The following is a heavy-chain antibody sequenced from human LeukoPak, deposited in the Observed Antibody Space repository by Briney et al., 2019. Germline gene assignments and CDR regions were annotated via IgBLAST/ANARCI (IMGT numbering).Heavy chain of an antibody. V-gene: IGHV1-46*01. J-gene: IGHJ4*02. Sequence: ASVKVSCKASGYTFTSYYMHWVRQAPGQGLEWMGMVNPSGGSTSYAQTFQGRVTMTRDTSTSTVYMELSSLRSEDTAVYYCAREPDGRGQLADYWGQGTLVTVSS. CDR1: GYTFTSYY. CDR2: VNPSGGST. D-gene: IGHD6-6*01. CDR3: AREPDGRGQLADY.